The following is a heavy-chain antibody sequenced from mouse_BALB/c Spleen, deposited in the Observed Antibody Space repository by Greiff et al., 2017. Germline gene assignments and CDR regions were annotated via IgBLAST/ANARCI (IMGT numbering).Heavy chain of an antibody. CDR2: ISYDGSN. CDR1: GYSITSGYY. Sequence: EVKLQESGPGLVKPSQSLSLTCSVTGYSITSGYYWNWIRQFPGNKLEWMGYISYDGSNNYNPSLKNRISITRDTSKNQFFLKLNSVTTEDTATYYCARDYYGYSWFAYWGQGSLVTVSA. J-gene: IGHJ3*01. V-gene: IGHV3-6*02. D-gene: IGHD1-2*01. CDR3: ARDYYGYSWFAY.